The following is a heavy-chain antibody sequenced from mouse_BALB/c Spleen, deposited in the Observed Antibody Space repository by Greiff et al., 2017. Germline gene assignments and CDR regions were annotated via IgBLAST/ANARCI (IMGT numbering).Heavy chain of an antibody. V-gene: IGHV1-63*02. CDR3: ARRSDCDY. J-gene: IGHJ2*01. CDR1: GYTFTNYW. Sequence: VQLQESGAELVRPGTSVKISCKASGYTFTNYWLGWVKQRPGHGLEWIGDIYPGGGYTNYNEKFKGKATLTADTSSSTSYMQLSSLTSEDSAVYFCARRSDCDYWGQGTTLTVSS. CDR2: IYPGGGYT.